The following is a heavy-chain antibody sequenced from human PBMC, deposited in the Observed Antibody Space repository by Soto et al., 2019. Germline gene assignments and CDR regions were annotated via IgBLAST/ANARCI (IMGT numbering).Heavy chain of an antibody. V-gene: IGHV3-23*01. CDR1: GFTFSSYA. D-gene: IGHD3-9*01. J-gene: IGHJ4*03. CDR3: AKQPSLTGYYNDY. CDR2: ISGSGGST. Sequence: GGSLRLSCAASGFTFSSYAVSWVRQAPGKGLEWVSAISGSGGSTYYADSVKGRFTISRDNSKNTLYLQMNSLRAEDTAVYYCAKQPSLTGYYNDYWGQGTTVTVSS.